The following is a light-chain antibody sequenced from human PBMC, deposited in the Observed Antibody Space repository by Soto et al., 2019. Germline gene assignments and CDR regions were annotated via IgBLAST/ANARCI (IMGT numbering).Light chain of an antibody. CDR1: SSDVGGYNY. V-gene: IGLV2-8*01. J-gene: IGLJ2*01. Sequence: QSALTQPPSASGSPGQSVTISCTGSSSDVGGYNYVSWYQQHPGKAPKLMIYEVSKRPSGVPDRLSGSKSGNTASLTVSGLQAEDEADYYCRSYGRSTPVVFGGGTQLTVL. CDR3: RSYGRSTPVV. CDR2: EVS.